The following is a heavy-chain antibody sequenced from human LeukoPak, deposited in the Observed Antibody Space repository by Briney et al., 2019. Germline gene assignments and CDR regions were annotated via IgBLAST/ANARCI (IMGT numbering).Heavy chain of an antibody. J-gene: IGHJ1*01. CDR3: GTYSINNAREFQY. V-gene: IGHV3-21*01. Sequence: PGGSLRLSCAASGFTFSSYSMNWVRQAPGKGLEWVSSISSSSSYIYYADSVKGRFTISRDNAKNSLYLQMNCLGVDDTAVYYCGTYSINNAREFQYWGQGTLVTVPS. D-gene: IGHD4-11*01. CDR2: ISSSSSYI. CDR1: GFTFSSYS.